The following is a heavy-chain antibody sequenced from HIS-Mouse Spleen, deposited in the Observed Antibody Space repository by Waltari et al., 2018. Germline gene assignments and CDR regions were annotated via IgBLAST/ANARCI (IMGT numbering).Heavy chain of an antibody. CDR3: ARAYSYGYHGYFDY. V-gene: IGHV1-2*02. J-gene: IGHJ4*02. D-gene: IGHD5-18*01. Sequence: QVQLVQSGAEVKKPGASVKVSCKASGYTFTGYYMHWVRQAPGQGLEWRGWINPNSGGTNYAKKVQGRVTMSRDTSSSTAYMELSRLRSDDTAVYYCARAYSYGYHGYFDYWGQGTLVTVSS. CDR2: INPNSGGT. CDR1: GYTFTGYY.